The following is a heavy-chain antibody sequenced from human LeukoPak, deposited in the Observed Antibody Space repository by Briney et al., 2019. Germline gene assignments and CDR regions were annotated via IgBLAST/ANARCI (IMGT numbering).Heavy chain of an antibody. V-gene: IGHV4-61*01. CDR1: GGSVTTASYY. Sequence: SETLSLTCTVSGGSVTTASYYWSWIRQPPGKGLEWIGYIYFSGSTNHHPSLKSRVTISVDTSKNQFSLKLSSVTAADTAVYYCAREARIAAAGINWFDPWGQGTLVTVSS. CDR3: AREARIAAAGINWFDP. J-gene: IGHJ5*02. D-gene: IGHD6-13*01. CDR2: IYFSGST.